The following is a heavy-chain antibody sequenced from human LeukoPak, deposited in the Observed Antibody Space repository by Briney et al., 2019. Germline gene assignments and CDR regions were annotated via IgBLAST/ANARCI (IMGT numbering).Heavy chain of an antibody. CDR2: INPNSGGT. D-gene: IGHD2-21*01. Sequence: GASVKVSCKASGYTFTGYYMHWVRQAPGQGLEWMGWINPNSGGTNYAQKFQGRVTMTRDTSISTAYMELSRLRSDDTAVYYCARGKKFVASDVYWFDPWGQGTLVTVSS. J-gene: IGHJ5*02. CDR3: ARGKKFVASDVYWFDP. V-gene: IGHV1-2*02. CDR1: GYTFTGYY.